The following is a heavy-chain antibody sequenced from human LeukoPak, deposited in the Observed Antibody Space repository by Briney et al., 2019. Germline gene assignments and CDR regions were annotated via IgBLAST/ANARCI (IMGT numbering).Heavy chain of an antibody. Sequence: GGSLRLSCAASGFTFSSYWMSWVRQAPGKGLEGVANIKQDGSEKYYVDSVKGRFTISRDNAKNSLYLQMNSLRAEDTAVYYCARGFTIFGVGTTDYGMDVWGQGTAVTVSS. CDR2: IKQDGSEK. J-gene: IGHJ6*02. CDR3: ARGFTIFGVGTTDYGMDV. D-gene: IGHD3-3*01. CDR1: GFTFSSYW. V-gene: IGHV3-7*01.